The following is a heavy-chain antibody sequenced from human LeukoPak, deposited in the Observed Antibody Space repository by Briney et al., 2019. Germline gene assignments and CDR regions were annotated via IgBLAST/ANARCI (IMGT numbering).Heavy chain of an antibody. D-gene: IGHD6-19*01. V-gene: IGHV3-23*01. CDR2: ISGGGRT. CDR3: AKEGGSGWYFDY. CDR1: GFTFSSYD. J-gene: IGHJ4*02. Sequence: GGSLRLSCAASGFTFSSYDMTWVRQAPGKGLEWVSSISGGGRTYYADSVKGRFTISRDNSKNTLYLQMNSLRAEDTAVYYCAKEGGSGWYFDYWGQGTLVTVSS.